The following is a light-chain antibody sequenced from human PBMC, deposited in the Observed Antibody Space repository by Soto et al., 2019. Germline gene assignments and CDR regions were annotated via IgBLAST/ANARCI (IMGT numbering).Light chain of an antibody. CDR2: GAS. Sequence: EIVLTQSPVTLSLSPGERATLSCRASQSVSSSYLAWYQQKPGQAPRLLIYGASSRATGIPDRFSGSGSGTDFTLTISSLEPEDFALYYCQQRSGWPRTFGQGTKVDTK. CDR1: QSVSSSY. CDR3: QQRSGWPRT. V-gene: IGKV3D-20*02. J-gene: IGKJ1*01.